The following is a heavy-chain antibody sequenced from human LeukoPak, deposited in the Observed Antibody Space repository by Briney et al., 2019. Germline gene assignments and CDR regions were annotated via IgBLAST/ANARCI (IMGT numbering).Heavy chain of an antibody. CDR2: ISGSGDST. CDR1: GFTFSSSA. J-gene: IGHJ3*02. CDR3: AKAYYDSSALAFDI. D-gene: IGHD3-22*01. Sequence: GGSLRLSCAASGFTFSSSAMSWVRQAPGKGLEWVSSISGSGDSTYYADSVKGRFTISRDNSKNTLYLQMNSLRAEDTAVYYCAKAYYDSSALAFDIWGQGTMVTVSS. V-gene: IGHV3-23*01.